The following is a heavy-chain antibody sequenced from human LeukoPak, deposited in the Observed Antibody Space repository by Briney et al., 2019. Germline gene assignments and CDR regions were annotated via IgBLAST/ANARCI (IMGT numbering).Heavy chain of an antibody. J-gene: IGHJ4*02. CDR1: GFTFSSYA. CDR3: AKDGYAMVSFFDY. Sequence: GGSLRLSCAASGFTFSSYAMTWVRQAPGKGPEWVSGISGSGGNTYYADSVKGRFTISRDNSKNTLYLQLNSLRAEDTAVYYCAKDGYAMVSFFDYWGQGTLVSVSS. V-gene: IGHV3-23*01. D-gene: IGHD4/OR15-4a*01. CDR2: ISGSGGNT.